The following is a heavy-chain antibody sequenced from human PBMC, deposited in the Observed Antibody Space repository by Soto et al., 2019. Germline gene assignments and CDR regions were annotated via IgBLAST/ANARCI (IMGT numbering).Heavy chain of an antibody. Sequence: GGSLRLSCQASRFTFDNYGMHWVRQAPGKGLEWVAVITYYGSNKYYADSVKGRFTISRDNSKNTLSLHLNTLKPEDTAVYHCAKDRVRGPCHSPLGFWAQGILVTISS. V-gene: IGHV3-30*18. CDR2: ITYYGSNK. D-gene: IGHD2-21*01. J-gene: IGHJ4*02. CDR3: AKDRVRGPCHSPLGF. CDR1: RFTFDNYG.